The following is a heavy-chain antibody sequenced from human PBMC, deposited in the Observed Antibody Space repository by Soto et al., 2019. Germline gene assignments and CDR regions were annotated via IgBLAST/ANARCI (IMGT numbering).Heavy chain of an antibody. J-gene: IGHJ4*02. D-gene: IGHD6-13*01. CDR1: GFTFSSYG. CDR3: ANEGRYISSRGYFDY. CDR2: ISGSGGST. V-gene: IGHV3-23*01. Sequence: EVQLLESGGGLVQPGGSLRLSCAASGFTFSSYGMSWVRQAPGKGLEWFSGISGSGGSTYYADSVKGRFTISRDNPKNMLYLQKNSLRAEDTAVYYCANEGRYISSRGYFDYWGQGTLVTVSS.